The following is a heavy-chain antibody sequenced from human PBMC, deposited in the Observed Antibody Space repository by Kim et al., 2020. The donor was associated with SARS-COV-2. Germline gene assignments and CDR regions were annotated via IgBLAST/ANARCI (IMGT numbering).Heavy chain of an antibody. D-gene: IGHD6-19*01. CDR2: IYHSGST. CDR1: GYSISSGYY. CDR3: ARARVRVWYSSGPLPLVYFDY. V-gene: IGHV4-38-2*02. Sequence: SETLSLTCTVSGYSISSGYYWGWIRQPPGKGLEWIGSIYHSGSTYYNPSLKSRVTISVDTSKNQFSLKLSSVTAADTAVYYCARARVRVWYSSGPLPLVYFDYWGQGTLVTVSS. J-gene: IGHJ4*02.